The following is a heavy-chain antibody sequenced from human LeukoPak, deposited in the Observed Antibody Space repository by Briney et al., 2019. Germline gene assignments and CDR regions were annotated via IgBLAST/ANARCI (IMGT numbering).Heavy chain of an antibody. CDR3: ATRAYSSGLGY. V-gene: IGHV4-34*01. Sequence: SEALSLTCAVYGGSFSGYYWSWIRQPPGKGLEWIGEINHSGSTNYNPSLKSRVTISVDTSKNQFSLKLSSVTAADTAVYYCATRAYSSGLGYWGQGTLVTVSS. D-gene: IGHD6-19*01. CDR1: GGSFSGYY. J-gene: IGHJ4*02. CDR2: INHSGST.